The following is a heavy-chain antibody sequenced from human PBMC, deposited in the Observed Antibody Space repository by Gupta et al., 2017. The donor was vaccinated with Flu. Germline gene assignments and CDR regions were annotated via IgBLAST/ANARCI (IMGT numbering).Heavy chain of an antibody. D-gene: IGHD5-12*01. CDR3: ARRGGYVFSWWFDP. CDR2: IYYSGST. V-gene: IGHV4-39*01. J-gene: IGHJ5*02. Sequence: GLEWIGSIYYSGSTYYNPSLKSRVTISVDTSKNQFSLKLSSVTAADTAVYYCARRGGYVFSWWFDPWGQGTLVTVSS.